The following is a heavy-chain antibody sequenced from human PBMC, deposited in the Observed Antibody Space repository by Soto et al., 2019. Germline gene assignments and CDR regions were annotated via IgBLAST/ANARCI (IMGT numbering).Heavy chain of an antibody. V-gene: IGHV3-74*01. J-gene: IGHJ3*01. Sequence: DVQLVESGGGSVQPGGSLSLSCAATGFTFSYYWMHWVRQAPGKGLVWVSRIHSDGSSTTDADSVKGRFTISRDNAKNTLYLQMNSLRPQDTAVYYCARGQWGASDLGGQGTMVTVAS. CDR2: IHSDGSST. CDR3: ARGQWGASDL. CDR1: GFTFSYYW. D-gene: IGHD1-26*01.